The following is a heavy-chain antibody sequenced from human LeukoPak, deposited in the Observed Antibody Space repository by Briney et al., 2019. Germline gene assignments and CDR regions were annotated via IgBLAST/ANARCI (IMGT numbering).Heavy chain of an antibody. CDR2: ITSSSNYI. CDR1: GFTFSSYS. CDR3: ARVGYDILTGYYPYFDY. V-gene: IGHV3-21*01. Sequence: PGGSLRLSCAASGFTFSSYSMNWIRQAPGKGLEWVSSITSSSNYIYYADSVKGRFTISRDNAKNSLYLQMNSLRAEDTAVYYCARVGYDILTGYYPYFDYWGQGTLVTVSS. J-gene: IGHJ4*02. D-gene: IGHD3-9*01.